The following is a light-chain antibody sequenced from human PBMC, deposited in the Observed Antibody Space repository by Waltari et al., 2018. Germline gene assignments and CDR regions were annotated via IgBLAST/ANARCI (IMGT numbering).Light chain of an antibody. CDR3: YSTDSSGNPV. CDR1: ALPNKY. J-gene: IGLJ2*01. Sequence: SYELTQPPSVSVSPGQTARIPCSGAALPNKYAYWYQQKSGQAPVLVIYEDSKRPAGIPERVSGSSSGTMATLTISGAQVEDEADYYCYSTDSSGNPVFGGGTKLTVL. V-gene: IGLV3-10*01. CDR2: EDS.